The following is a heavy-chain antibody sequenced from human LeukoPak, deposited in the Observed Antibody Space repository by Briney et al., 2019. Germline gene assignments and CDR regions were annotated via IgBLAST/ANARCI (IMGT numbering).Heavy chain of an antibody. Sequence: SETLSLTCTVSGGSISSYYWSWIRQPAGKGLEWIGRIYTSGSTNYNPSLKSRVTMSVDTSKNQFSLKLSSVTAADTAVYYCARATDDFWSGYPSAFDIWGQGTMVTVSS. CDR3: ARATDDFWSGYPSAFDI. D-gene: IGHD3-3*01. V-gene: IGHV4-4*07. J-gene: IGHJ3*02. CDR1: GGSISSYY. CDR2: IYTSGST.